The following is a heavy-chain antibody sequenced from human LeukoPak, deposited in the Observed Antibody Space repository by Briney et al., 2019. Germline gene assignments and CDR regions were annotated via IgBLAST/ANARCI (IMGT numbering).Heavy chain of an antibody. J-gene: IGHJ6*02. CDR2: INHSGST. Sequence: SETLSLTCTVSGGSIRSSYYYWGWIRQPPGKGLEWIGEINHSGSTNYNPSLKSRVTISVDTSKNQFSLKLSSVTAADTAVYYCASLYSSSWYVSYYYYYGMDVWGQGTTVTVSS. CDR1: GGSIRSSYYY. D-gene: IGHD6-13*01. V-gene: IGHV4-39*07. CDR3: ASLYSSSWYVSYYYYYGMDV.